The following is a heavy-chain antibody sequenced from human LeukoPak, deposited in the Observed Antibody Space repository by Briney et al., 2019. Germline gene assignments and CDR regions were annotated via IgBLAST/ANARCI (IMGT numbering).Heavy chain of an antibody. CDR3: ARHSGTGYYDY. J-gene: IGHJ4*02. CDR2: VYYNGNT. D-gene: IGHD3-22*01. Sequence: SETLSLTCTVSGGSMSRYYWIWIRQPPGKGLEWIGYVYYNGNTDYNPSLKSRVTISVDTSKNQFSLKVGSVTAADTAVYYCARHSGTGYYDYWGQGALVTVSS. CDR1: GGSMSRYY. V-gene: IGHV4-59*08.